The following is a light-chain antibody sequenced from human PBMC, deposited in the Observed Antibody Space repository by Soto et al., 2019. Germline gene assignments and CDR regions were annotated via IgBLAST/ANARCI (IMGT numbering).Light chain of an antibody. V-gene: IGKV1-8*01. J-gene: IGKJ1*01. Sequence: AIRMTQSPSSLSASTGDRVTITCRASQGISSYLAWYQQKPGKAPKLLIYAAYTLQSGVPSRFSGSGSGTDFTLTISCLQSEDFATYYCQQYYIDPYVTFGQGTKVEIK. CDR3: QQYYIDPYVT. CDR2: AAY. CDR1: QGISSY.